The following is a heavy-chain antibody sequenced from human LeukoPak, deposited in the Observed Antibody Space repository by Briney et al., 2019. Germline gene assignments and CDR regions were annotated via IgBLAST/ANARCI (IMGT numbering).Heavy chain of an antibody. CDR2: IHSGGST. Sequence: PSETLSFCCTVAGGFISIYFWNWIRQPAGKGLEWIGRIHSGGSTNYNPSLKSRVSMSVDTSKNQISLKMTSLTAADTAVYYCARDRNTKWYDPWGQRTLVTVSS. J-gene: IGHJ5*02. CDR1: GGFISIYF. CDR3: ARDRNTKWYDP. V-gene: IGHV4-4*07.